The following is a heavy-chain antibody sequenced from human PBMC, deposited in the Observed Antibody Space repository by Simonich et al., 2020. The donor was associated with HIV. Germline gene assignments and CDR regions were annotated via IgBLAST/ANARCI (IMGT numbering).Heavy chain of an antibody. CDR3: AKDRYYNFWSGYYDY. D-gene: IGHD3-3*01. V-gene: IGHV3-23*01. Sequence: EVQLLESGGGLVQPGGSLRLSCAASGFTFSSYAMSWVRQAPGKGQEWVAANSGSGGSTYYADSVKGRFTISRDNSKNTLYLQMNSLRAEDTAVYYCAKDRYYNFWSGYYDYWGQGTLVTVSS. CDR1: GFTFSSYA. CDR2: NSGSGGST. J-gene: IGHJ4*02.